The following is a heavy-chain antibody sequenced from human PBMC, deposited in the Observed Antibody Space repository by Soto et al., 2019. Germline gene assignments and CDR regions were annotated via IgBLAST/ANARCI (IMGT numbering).Heavy chain of an antibody. CDR2: IYYSGST. Sequence: SETLSLTCTVSGGSISRGDYYWSWIRQPPGKGLEWIGYIYYSGSTYYNPSLKSRVTISVDTSKNPFSLKLSSVTAADTAVYYCARDGTYYYDSSGYYLGQGTLVTVSS. V-gene: IGHV4-30-4*01. J-gene: IGHJ4*02. D-gene: IGHD3-22*01. CDR1: GGSISRGDYY. CDR3: ARDGTYYYDSSGYY.